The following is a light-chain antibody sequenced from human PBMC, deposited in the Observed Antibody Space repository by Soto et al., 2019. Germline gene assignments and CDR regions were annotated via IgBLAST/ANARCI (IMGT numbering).Light chain of an antibody. CDR2: EDS. CDR3: RSYTSNSAWV. J-gene: IGLJ3*02. Sequence: QSVLTQPASVSGSPGQSITISCTGTSSDVGSYNYISWYQQHPGKAPKLMIYEDSNRPSGVSNRFSGSKSGNRASLTISGLQAEDEADYYCRSYTSNSAWVFGGGTKLTVL. CDR1: SSDVGSYNY. V-gene: IGLV2-14*01.